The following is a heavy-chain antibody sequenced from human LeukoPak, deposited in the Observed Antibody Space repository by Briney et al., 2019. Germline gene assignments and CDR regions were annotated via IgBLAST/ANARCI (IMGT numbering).Heavy chain of an antibody. J-gene: IGHJ4*02. CDR3: AKGVRTSSSWSTRGSYYGGTDY. V-gene: IGHV3-23*01. D-gene: IGHD1-26*01. CDR2: ISGSGGST. CDR1: GFTFSSYA. Sequence: PGGSLRLSCAASGFTFSSYAMSWVRQAPGKGLEWVSAISGSGGSTYYADSVKGRFTISRDNSKNTLYLQMNSLRAEDTAVYYCAKGVRTSSSWSTRGSYYGGTDYWGQGTLVTVSS.